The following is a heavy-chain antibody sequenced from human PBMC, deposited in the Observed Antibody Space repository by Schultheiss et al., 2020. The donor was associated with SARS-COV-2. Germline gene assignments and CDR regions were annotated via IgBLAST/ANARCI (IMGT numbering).Heavy chain of an antibody. Sequence: GGSLRLSCAASGFTVSSNYMSWVRQAPGKGLEWVSVISGLGDSTYYADSVKGRFTISRDNAKNSLYLQMNSLRAEDTAVYYCASGPEGEYQLLWPWFDPWGQGTLVTVSS. V-gene: IGHV3-23*01. CDR3: ASGPEGEYQLLWPWFDP. CDR2: ISGLGDST. J-gene: IGHJ5*02. CDR1: GFTVSSNY. D-gene: IGHD2-2*01.